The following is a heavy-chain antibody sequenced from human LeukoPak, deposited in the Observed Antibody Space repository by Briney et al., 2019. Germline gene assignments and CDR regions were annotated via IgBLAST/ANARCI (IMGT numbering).Heavy chain of an antibody. CDR2: IYYSGST. V-gene: IGHV4-39*01. CDR3: ARRGYYDSSGYYDY. D-gene: IGHD3-22*01. J-gene: IGHJ4*02. Sequence: PSETLSLTCTVSGGSISSSSYYWGWIRQPPGKGLEWIGSIYYSGSTYYNPSLKSRVTISVDTSKNQFSLKLSSVTAADTAVYYCARRGYYDSSGYYDYWGQGILVTVSS. CDR1: GGSISSSSYY.